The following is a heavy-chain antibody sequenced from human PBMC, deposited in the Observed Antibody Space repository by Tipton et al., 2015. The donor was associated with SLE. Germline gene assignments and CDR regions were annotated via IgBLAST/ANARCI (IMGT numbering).Heavy chain of an antibody. J-gene: IGHJ4*02. CDR1: GGSISSGGYY. CDR2: IYYSGST. Sequence: TLSLTCTVSGGSISSGGYYWSWIRQHPGKGLEWIGYIYYSGSTYYNPSLKSRVTISVDTSKNQFSLKLSSVTAADTAVYYCARDISRYCSGGSCYSRPVYFDYWGQGTLVTVSS. D-gene: IGHD2-15*01. CDR3: ARDISRYCSGGSCYSRPVYFDY. V-gene: IGHV4-31*03.